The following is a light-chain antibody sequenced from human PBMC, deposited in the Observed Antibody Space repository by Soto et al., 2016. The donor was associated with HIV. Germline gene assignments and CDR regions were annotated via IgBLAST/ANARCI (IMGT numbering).Light chain of an antibody. J-gene: IGLJ1*01. Sequence: SYVLTQPPSVSVAPGKTARISCGGDNIGTKSVHWYQQKPGQAPVLVVYDDTDRPSGIPERFSGSNSGNTATLTINRVEAGDEADYYCQVWDSSSNHHVFGTGTKVTVL. CDR3: QVWDSSSNHHV. CDR2: DDT. CDR1: NIGTKS. V-gene: IGLV3-21*03.